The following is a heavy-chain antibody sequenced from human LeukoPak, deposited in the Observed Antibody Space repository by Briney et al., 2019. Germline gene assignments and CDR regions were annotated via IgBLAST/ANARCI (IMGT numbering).Heavy chain of an antibody. J-gene: IGHJ4*02. Sequence: SETLSLTCAVPDGPFSGYYWSWIRQPPGKGLEWIGEINHTGRTNYNQSLKSRVAISVDTSKKQFSLKVTSVTAADTGVYYCAREGNVLVVTQKKKMPFDLWGQGTLVIVSS. CDR2: INHTGRT. CDR1: DGPFSGYY. D-gene: IGHD2-21*02. V-gene: IGHV4-34*01. CDR3: AREGNVLVVTQKKKMPFDL.